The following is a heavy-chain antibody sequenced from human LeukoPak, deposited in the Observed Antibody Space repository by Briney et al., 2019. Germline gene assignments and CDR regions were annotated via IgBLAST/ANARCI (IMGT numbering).Heavy chain of an antibody. CDR1: GFTFSSYS. CDR2: ISSGSSFI. J-gene: IGHJ4*02. CDR3: ARGDKSSGWYFFDY. D-gene: IGHD6-19*01. Sequence: GGSLRLSCAASGFTFSSYSMNWVRQAPGKGLEWVSSISSGSSFIYYADSVKGRFTISRDNAKNSLFLQINRLRAEDTAVYYCARGDKSSGWYFFDYWGQGTLVTVSS. V-gene: IGHV3-21*01.